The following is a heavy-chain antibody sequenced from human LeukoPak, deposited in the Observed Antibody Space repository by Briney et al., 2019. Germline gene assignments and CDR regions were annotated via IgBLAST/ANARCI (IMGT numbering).Heavy chain of an antibody. CDR1: GFTFSSYG. D-gene: IGHD2-2*02. CDR3: AKGPPCCSTSCYMLGYFDY. Sequence: GGSLRLSCAASGFTFSSYGMHWVRQAPGKGLEWVAFIRYDGSNKYYADSVKGRFTISRDNSKNTLYLQMNSLRAEDTAVYYCAKGPPCCSTSCYMLGYFDYWGQGTLVTVSS. CDR2: IRYDGSNK. V-gene: IGHV3-30*02. J-gene: IGHJ4*02.